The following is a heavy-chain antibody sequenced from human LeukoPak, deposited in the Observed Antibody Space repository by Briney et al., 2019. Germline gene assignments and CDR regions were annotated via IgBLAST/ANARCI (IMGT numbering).Heavy chain of an antibody. V-gene: IGHV4-39*07. CDR2: IYYSGST. CDR1: GGSISRSSYY. Sequence: TPSETLSLTCTVSGGSISRSSYYWGWIRQPPGKGLECIGSIYYSGSTYYNPSLKSRVTISVDTSKNQFSLKLNSVTAADTAVYYCARVGGVPLGAFDIWAQGTMVTVSS. CDR3: ARVGGVPLGAFDI. J-gene: IGHJ3*02. D-gene: IGHD3-16*01.